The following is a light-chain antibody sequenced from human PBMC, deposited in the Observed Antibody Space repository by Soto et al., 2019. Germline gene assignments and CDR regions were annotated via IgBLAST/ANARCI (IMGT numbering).Light chain of an antibody. Sequence: EIVLTQSPATLSLSPGEGATLSCRASQSVGRYLAWYQQKQGQAPRLLIYDASNRATGIPARFSGSGSGTDFTLTISRLEPEDFALYYCQQRSSWPRTFGRGTNVEIK. V-gene: IGKV3-11*01. CDR3: QQRSSWPRT. CDR1: QSVGRY. J-gene: IGKJ1*01. CDR2: DAS.